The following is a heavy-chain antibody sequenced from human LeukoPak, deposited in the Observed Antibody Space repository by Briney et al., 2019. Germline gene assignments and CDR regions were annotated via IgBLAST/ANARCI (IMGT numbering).Heavy chain of an antibody. CDR2: IYYSGST. CDR1: GGSISSSSYY. J-gene: IGHJ6*03. V-gene: IGHV4-39*01. D-gene: IGHD3-10*01. CDR3: ARHRYYYRSGSYYGAPYYMDV. Sequence: SETLSLTCTVSGGSISSSSYYWGWIRQPPGKGLEWIGSIYYSGSTYYNPSLKSRVTISVDTSKNQFPLKRSSVTAADRAVYYCARHRYYYRSGSYYGAPYYMDVWGKGTTVTISS.